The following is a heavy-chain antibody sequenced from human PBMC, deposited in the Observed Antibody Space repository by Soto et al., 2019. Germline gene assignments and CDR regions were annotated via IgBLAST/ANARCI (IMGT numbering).Heavy chain of an antibody. CDR2: ISSSGSTI. CDR1: GFTFSSYE. Sequence: EVQLVESGGGLVQPGGSLRLSCAASGFTFSSYEMNWVRQAPGKGLEWVSYISSSGSTIYYADSVKGRFTISRDNAKNSLYLQMNSLRAEDKAVYYCARSRDYHDAFDIWGQGTMVTVSS. V-gene: IGHV3-48*03. D-gene: IGHD4-17*01. CDR3: ARSRDYHDAFDI. J-gene: IGHJ3*02.